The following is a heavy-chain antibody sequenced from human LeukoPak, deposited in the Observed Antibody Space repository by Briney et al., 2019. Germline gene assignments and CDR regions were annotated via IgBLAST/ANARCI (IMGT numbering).Heavy chain of an antibody. D-gene: IGHD6-13*01. CDR3: ARVMAAAGPIDY. CDR1: GGSISSYY. CDR2: IYYSGST. V-gene: IGHV4-59*01. Sequence: PSETLSLTCTVSGGSISSYYWSWIRQPPGKGLEWIGYIYYSGSTNYNPSLKSRVTISVDTSKNQFSLKLSSVTAADTTVYYCARVMAAAGPIDYWGQGTLVTVPS. J-gene: IGHJ4*02.